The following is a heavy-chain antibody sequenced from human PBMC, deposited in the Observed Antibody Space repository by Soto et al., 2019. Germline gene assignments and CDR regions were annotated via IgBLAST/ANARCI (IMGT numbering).Heavy chain of an antibody. J-gene: IGHJ6*02. CDR1: GGSVSMWCYY. Sequence: SAILSGMSPVSGGSVSMWCYYLHWIRQPPGKGLEWIGYIYYSGSTYYNPSLKSRVTISVDTSKNQFSLKLSSVTAADTAVYYCARVGSSSSGGNYYYGMDVWGQGTTVTVSS. D-gene: IGHD6-6*01. V-gene: IGHV4-31*03. CDR3: ARVGSSSSGGNYYYGMDV. CDR2: IYYSGST.